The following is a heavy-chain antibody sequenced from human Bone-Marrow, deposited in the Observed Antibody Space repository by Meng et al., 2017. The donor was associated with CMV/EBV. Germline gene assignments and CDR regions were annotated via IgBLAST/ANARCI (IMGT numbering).Heavy chain of an antibody. J-gene: IGHJ5*02. CDR3: ARTPRRVYCSSTSCSNNWFDP. CDR2: IFSNDEK. Sequence: SGPTLVKPTQTLTLTCTFSGFSLSTSAMRVSWIRQPPGKALEWIAHIFSNDEKSYSTSLKSRLTISKDTSKSQVVLTMTNMDPVDTATYYCARTPRRVYCSSTSCSNNWFDPWGQGTLVTVSS. CDR1: GFSLSTSAMR. D-gene: IGHD2-2*01. V-gene: IGHV2-26*01.